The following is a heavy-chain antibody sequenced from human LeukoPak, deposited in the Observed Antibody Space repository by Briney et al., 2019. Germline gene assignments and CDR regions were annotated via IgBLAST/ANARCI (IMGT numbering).Heavy chain of an antibody. D-gene: IGHD3-10*01. CDR3: ARDATKWFGELYWFDP. CDR1: GYTFTGYY. V-gene: IGHV1-2*02. CDR2: INPNSGGT. J-gene: IGHJ5*02. Sequence: ASVKVSCKASGYTFTGYYMHWVRQAPGQGLEWMGWINPNSGGTNYAQKLQGRVTMTTDTSTSTAYMELRSLRSDDTAVYYCARDATKWFGELYWFDPWGQGTLVTVSS.